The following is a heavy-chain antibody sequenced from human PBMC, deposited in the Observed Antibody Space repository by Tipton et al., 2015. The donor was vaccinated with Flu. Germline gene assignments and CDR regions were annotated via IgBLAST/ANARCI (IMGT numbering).Heavy chain of an antibody. J-gene: IGHJ4*02. D-gene: IGHD1-1*01. CDR1: GYSFTNYY. CDR2: ILPSDGST. V-gene: IGHV1-46*01. CDR3: ARTSDDDAVFDF. Sequence: QLVQSGAEVKKPGASVKVSCKASGYSFTNYYIHWVRQAPGQGLEWMGVILPSDGSTTYAQKFQGRVTVTRDTSTSTVYMELNSLKSEDTAMYYCARTSDDDAVFDFWGLGTLVTVSS.